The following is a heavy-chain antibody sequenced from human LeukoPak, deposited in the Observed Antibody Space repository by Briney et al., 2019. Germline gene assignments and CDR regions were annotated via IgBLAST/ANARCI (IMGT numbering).Heavy chain of an antibody. CDR1: GGSVSSGSYY. D-gene: IGHD6-25*01. CDR3: ARDMEWGIAADEDAFDI. V-gene: IGHV4-61*01. CDR2: IYYSGST. J-gene: IGHJ3*02. Sequence: SETLSLTCTVSGGSVSSGSYYWSWIRQPPGKGLEWIGYIYYSGSTNYNPSLKSRVTISVDTSKNQFSLKLSSVTAADTAVYYCARDMEWGIAADEDAFDIWGQGTMVTVSS.